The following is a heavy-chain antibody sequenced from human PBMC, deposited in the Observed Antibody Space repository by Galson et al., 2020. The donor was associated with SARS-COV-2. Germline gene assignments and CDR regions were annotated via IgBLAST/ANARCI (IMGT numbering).Heavy chain of an antibody. CDR2: ISTSSSYT. D-gene: IGHD5-12*01. J-gene: IGHJ6*02. CDR1: GFPFSTYS. Sequence: NSGGSLRLSCAASGFPFSTYSMNWVRLAPGKGLEWVSSISTSSSYTYYADSVKGRFSISRDNPRNSLYLQMNSLRAEDTAVYYCARDEGMGGYNCGQVYDGLDVWGQGTTVTV. CDR3: ARDEGMGGYNCGQVYDGLDV. V-gene: IGHV3-21*01.